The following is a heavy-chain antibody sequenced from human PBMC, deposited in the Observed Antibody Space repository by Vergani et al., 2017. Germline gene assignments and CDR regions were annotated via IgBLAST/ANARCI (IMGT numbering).Heavy chain of an antibody. V-gene: IGHV3-11*05. D-gene: IGHD2-8*01. CDR2: ISSSSSYT. CDR1: GFTFSDYY. J-gene: IGHJ6*02. Sequence: QVQLVESGGGLVKPGGSLRLSCAASGFTFSDYYMSWIRQAPGKGLEWVSYISSSSSYTNYADSVKGRFTISRDNAENSLYLQMNSLRAEDTAVYYCARWCTXGVYPPAYNHYCYGMYVWGQGTTVTVSS. CDR3: ARWCTXGVYPPAYNHYCYGMYV.